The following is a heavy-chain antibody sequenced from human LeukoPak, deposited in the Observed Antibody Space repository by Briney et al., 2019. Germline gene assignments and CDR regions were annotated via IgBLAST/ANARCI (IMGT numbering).Heavy chain of an antibody. Sequence: GESLKISCKGSGYSFTSYWIGWVRQMPGKGLEWMGIIYPGDSDTRYSTSFQGQVTISADKSISTAYLQWSSLKASDTAMYYCARYGPITMVRGVVDAFDIWGQGTMVTVSS. D-gene: IGHD3-10*01. J-gene: IGHJ3*02. CDR2: IYPGDSDT. V-gene: IGHV5-51*01. CDR3: ARYGPITMVRGVVDAFDI. CDR1: GYSFTSYW.